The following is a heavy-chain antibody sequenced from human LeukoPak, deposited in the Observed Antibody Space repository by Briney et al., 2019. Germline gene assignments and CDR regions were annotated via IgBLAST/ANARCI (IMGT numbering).Heavy chain of an antibody. Sequence: GGSLRLSCAASGFTFSSYGMHWVRQAPGKGLEWVAVISYDGSNKYYADSVKGRFTISRDNSKNTLYLQMNSLRAEDTAVYYCSRGPTYDYWGQGTLVTVSS. CDR2: ISYDGSNK. CDR1: GFTFSSYG. CDR3: SRGPTYDY. V-gene: IGHV3-30*03. J-gene: IGHJ4*02.